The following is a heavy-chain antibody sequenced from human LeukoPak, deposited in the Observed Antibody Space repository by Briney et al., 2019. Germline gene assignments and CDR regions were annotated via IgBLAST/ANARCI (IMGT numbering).Heavy chain of an antibody. J-gene: IGHJ4*02. CDR3: ARDRGSSIVGSDFDS. CDR2: IGIWNSPI. V-gene: IGHV3-48*01. Sequence: GGSLRLSCAASGFTFTGNSRNWVRQAPGKGLGGVSFIGIWNSPIYYEDSVRGRFTISRDNAKNSVFLQMNSLRVEDTAVYYCARDRGSSIVGSDFDSWGQGTLVTVSS. D-gene: IGHD1-26*01. CDR1: GFTFTGNS.